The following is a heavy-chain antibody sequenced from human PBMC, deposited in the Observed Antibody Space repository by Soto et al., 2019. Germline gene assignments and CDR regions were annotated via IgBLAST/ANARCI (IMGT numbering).Heavy chain of an antibody. D-gene: IGHD2-15*01. CDR2: INAGNGNT. J-gene: IGHJ4*02. CDR3: ARGPGGPDGPGDY. CDR1: GYTFTSYA. V-gene: IGHV1-3*01. Sequence: QVQLVQSGAEVKKPGASVKVSCKASGYTFTSYAMHWVRQAPGQRLEWMGWINAGNGNTKYSQKFQGRVTITRDTSASMAYRELSSLRSEDTAVYYCARGPGGPDGPGDYWGQGTLVTVSS.